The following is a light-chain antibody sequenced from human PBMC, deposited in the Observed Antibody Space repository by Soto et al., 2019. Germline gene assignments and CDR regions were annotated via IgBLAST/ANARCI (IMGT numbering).Light chain of an antibody. CDR2: GAS. V-gene: IGKV3-15*01. J-gene: IGKJ4*01. CDR1: QSVSGN. CDR3: QQYNNWPPLT. Sequence: EIVMTQSPATLSVSPGERATLSCRASQSVSGNLAWYQQKPGQAPRLLIYGASTRATGIPARFSGSGSGTEFTLSISSLQSEDFALYYCQQYNNWPPLTLGGGTKVEIK.